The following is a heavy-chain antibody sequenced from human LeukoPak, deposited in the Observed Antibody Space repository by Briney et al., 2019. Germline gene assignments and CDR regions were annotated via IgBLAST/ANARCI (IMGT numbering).Heavy chain of an antibody. CDR1: GFTFSSYA. CDR2: TSGSGDST. D-gene: IGHD4-17*01. J-gene: IGHJ4*02. V-gene: IGHV3-23*01. CDR3: AKQRGASSYTVTGY. Sequence: AGSLRLSCAASGFTFSSYAMSWVGQAPGKGLEWVSGTSGSGDSTYYADSVKGRFTVSRDSSKNTLYLQMNSLRAEDTAVSYGAKQRGASSYTVTGYWGQGTLVTVPS.